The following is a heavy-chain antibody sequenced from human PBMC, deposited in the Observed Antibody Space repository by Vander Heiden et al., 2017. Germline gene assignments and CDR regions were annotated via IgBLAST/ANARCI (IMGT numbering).Heavy chain of an antibody. D-gene: IGHD1-26*01. V-gene: IGHV4-59*01. Sequence: QVHLQESGPGLVKPSETLSLTCPVSGGSISSYFWSWIRQPPGKGLEWIGYIYYSGSTKYNPSLKSRVTISVDTSKKQFSLKVSSVTAADTAVYYCARGARELLPLDYWGQGTLVTVSS. CDR2: IYYSGST. J-gene: IGHJ4*02. CDR1: GGSISSYF. CDR3: ARGARELLPLDY.